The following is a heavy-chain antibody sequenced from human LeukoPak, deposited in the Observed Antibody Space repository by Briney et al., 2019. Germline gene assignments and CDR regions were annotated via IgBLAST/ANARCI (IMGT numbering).Heavy chain of an antibody. D-gene: IGHD2-15*01. CDR3: ARTKSIRDIVVVVAAPFDY. CDR2: ISAYNGNT. V-gene: IGHV1-18*01. CDR1: GYTFTSYG. J-gene: IGHJ4*02. Sequence: GASVKVSCKASGYTFTSYGISWVRQAPGQGLEWMGWISAYNGNTNYAQKLQGRVTMTTDTSTSTAYMELRSLRSDDTAVYYCARTKSIRDIVVVVAAPFDYWGQGTLVTVSP.